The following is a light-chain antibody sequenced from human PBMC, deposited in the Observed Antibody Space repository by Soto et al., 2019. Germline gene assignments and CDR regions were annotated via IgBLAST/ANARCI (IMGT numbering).Light chain of an antibody. V-gene: IGKV1-39*01. J-gene: IGKJ1*01. Sequence: DIQMTQSPSSLSASVGDRVTITCRASQNIVTYLNWYLQKPGQAPKLLIYATSSLQSGVPPRFSGSGSGTEFSFTISSLRPEDFATYFCQQSYNFPRTFGQGTRVEI. CDR3: QQSYNFPRT. CDR2: ATS. CDR1: QNIVTY.